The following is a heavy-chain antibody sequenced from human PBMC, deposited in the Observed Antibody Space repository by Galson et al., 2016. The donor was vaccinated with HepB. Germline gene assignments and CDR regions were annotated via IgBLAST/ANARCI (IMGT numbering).Heavy chain of an antibody. J-gene: IGHJ4*02. CDR3: ARDTSYYDGSGYHYVPFGY. CDR2: VYFTGST. CDR1: GGSISSDGSY. D-gene: IGHD3-22*01. Sequence: TLSLTCTVAGGSISSDGSYWSWIRQHPGKGLEWIGYVYFTGSTYYNPSLKSRITISVDTSKNQFSLELSSVTAADTAVYYCARDTSYYDGSGYHYVPFGYWGQGTLVTVST. V-gene: IGHV4-31*03.